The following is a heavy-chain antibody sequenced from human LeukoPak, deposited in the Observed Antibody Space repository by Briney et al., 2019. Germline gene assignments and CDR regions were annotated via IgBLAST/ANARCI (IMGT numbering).Heavy chain of an antibody. CDR2: IKQDGSEK. D-gene: IGHD2-21*01. CDR1: GFTFSSYW. J-gene: IGHJ3*02. Sequence: GGSLRLSCAASGFTFSSYWMSWVRQAPGKGLEWVANIKQDGSEKYYVDSVKGRFTISRDNAKNSLYLQMNSLRAEDTAVYYCARETAYCGGDCYPNLNAFDIWGQGTMVTVSS. CDR3: ARETAYCGGDCYPNLNAFDI. V-gene: IGHV3-7*01.